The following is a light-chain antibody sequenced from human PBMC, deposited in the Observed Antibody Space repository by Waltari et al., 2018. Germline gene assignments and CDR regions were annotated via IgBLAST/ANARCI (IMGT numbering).Light chain of an antibody. V-gene: IGKV1-39*01. CDR3: QQSYSTPWT. CDR2: AAS. CDR1: QSIGGN. Sequence: DIEMTQSPSSLSASVGDRVTITCRASQSIGGNLNWYQQTPGRAPKVLIYAASSVQSGRPSRFSGRGSGTDFTLTISSLQPEDFATYYCQQSYSTPWTFGQGTKVEIK. J-gene: IGKJ1*01.